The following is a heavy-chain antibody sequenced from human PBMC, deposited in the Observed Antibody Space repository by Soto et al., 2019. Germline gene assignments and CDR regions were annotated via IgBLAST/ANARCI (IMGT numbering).Heavy chain of an antibody. CDR3: AKDAVPAAIRSWFDP. J-gene: IGHJ5*02. CDR1: GFTFSSYA. CDR2: ISGSGGST. V-gene: IGHV3-23*01. D-gene: IGHD2-2*02. Sequence: GGSLRLSCAASGFTFSSYAMSWVRQAPGKWLEWVSAISGSGGSTYYADPVKGRFTISRDNSKNTLYLQMNSLRAEDTAVYYCAKDAVPAAIRSWFDPWGQGXLVTVSS.